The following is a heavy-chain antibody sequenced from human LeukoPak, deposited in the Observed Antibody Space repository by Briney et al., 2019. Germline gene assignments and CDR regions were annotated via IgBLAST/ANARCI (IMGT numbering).Heavy chain of an antibody. CDR1: GFTFSSYG. CDR2: ISYDGSNK. V-gene: IGHV3-30*18. Sequence: GGSLRLSCAASGFTFSSYGMHWVRQAPGKGLEWVAVISYDGSNKYYADSVKGRFTISRDNSKNTLYLQMNSLRAEDTAVYYCAKYTAMVTEYYYYGMNVWGQGTTVTVSS. D-gene: IGHD5-18*01. J-gene: IGHJ6*02. CDR3: AKYTAMVTEYYYYGMNV.